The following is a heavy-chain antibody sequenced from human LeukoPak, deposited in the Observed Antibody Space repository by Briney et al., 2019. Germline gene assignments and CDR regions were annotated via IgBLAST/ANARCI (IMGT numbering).Heavy chain of an antibody. CDR1: RFTFSSYG. CDR2: ISYDGSHE. J-gene: IGHJ4*02. V-gene: IGHV3-30*18. D-gene: IGHD3-16*01. CDR3: AKDYAVGSIDY. Sequence: PGGSLRLSCAASRFTFSSYGIHWVRQAPGKGLEWVALISYDGSHEYYPASVKGRFTISRDNSKNTLSLQMESLRAEDTALYYCAKDYAVGSIDYWGQGTLVTVSS.